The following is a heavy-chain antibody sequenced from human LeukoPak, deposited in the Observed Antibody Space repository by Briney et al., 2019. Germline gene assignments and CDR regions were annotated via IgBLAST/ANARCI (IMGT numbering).Heavy chain of an antibody. J-gene: IGHJ4*02. CDR2: ISGSGGST. Sequence: PGGSLRLSCAASGFTFSSYAMSWVRQAPGKGLEWVSAISGSGGSTYYADSVKGRFTISRDNSKNTLYLHMNSLRAEDTAVYYCAKDGRGGSYLSRPGHFDYWGQGTLVTVSS. CDR3: AKDGRGGSYLSRPGHFDY. CDR1: GFTFSSYA. V-gene: IGHV3-23*01. D-gene: IGHD1-26*01.